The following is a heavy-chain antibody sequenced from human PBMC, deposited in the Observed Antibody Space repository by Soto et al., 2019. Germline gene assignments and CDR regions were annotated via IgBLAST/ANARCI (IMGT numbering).Heavy chain of an antibody. Sequence: LSQTLSLTCAISGDSVSSNSAAWNWIRQSPSRGLEWLGRTYYRSKWYNDYAVSVKSRITINPDTSKNQFSLQLNSVAPEDTAVYYCARVRRTGYYYYYGMDVWGQGTTVTVSS. J-gene: IGHJ6*02. CDR2: TYYRSKWYN. CDR1: GDSVSSNSAA. CDR3: ARVRRTGYYYYYGMDV. D-gene: IGHD3-9*01. V-gene: IGHV6-1*01.